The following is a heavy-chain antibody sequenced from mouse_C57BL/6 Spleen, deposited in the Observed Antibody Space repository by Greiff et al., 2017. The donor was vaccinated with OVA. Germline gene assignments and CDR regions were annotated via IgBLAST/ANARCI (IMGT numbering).Heavy chain of an antibody. D-gene: IGHD2-4*01. CDR2: IYPSDSET. J-gene: IGHJ3*01. Sequence: QVQLQQPGAELVRPGSSVKLSCKASGYTFTSYWMDWVKQRPGQGLEWIGNIYPSDSETHYNQKFKDKATLTVDKSSSTAYMQLSSLTSEDSAVYYRASRVLYDYDAYWGQGTLVTVAA. V-gene: IGHV1-61*01. CDR3: ASRVLYDYDAY. CDR1: GYTFTSYW.